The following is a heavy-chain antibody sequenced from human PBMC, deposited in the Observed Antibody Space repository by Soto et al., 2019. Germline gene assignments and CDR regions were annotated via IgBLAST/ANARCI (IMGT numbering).Heavy chain of an antibody. Sequence: GGSLRLSCAASGFTFTDYAISWVRQAPGEGLEWVSTISGSGGSTYYTDSVKGRFTISRDNSKNTLYLQMNGLRAEDTAVYYCASGWDLYFSYWGQGTLVTVSS. CDR3: ASGWDLYFSY. CDR1: GFTFTDYA. D-gene: IGHD1-26*01. CDR2: ISGSGGST. J-gene: IGHJ4*02. V-gene: IGHV3-23*01.